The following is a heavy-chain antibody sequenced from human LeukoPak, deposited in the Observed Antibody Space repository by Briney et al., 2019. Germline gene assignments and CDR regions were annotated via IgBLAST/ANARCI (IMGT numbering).Heavy chain of an antibody. D-gene: IGHD6-19*01. Sequence: SETLSLTCAVSGGSISNGAYSWGWIRQPPGKDLEWIAYIYYSGVTYYKPSPKSRVIISLDTSKNQFSLNLNSVTAADTAVYYCARQSSSGLDYWGQGTLVTVSS. V-gene: IGHV4-30-2*03. CDR3: ARQSSSGLDY. J-gene: IGHJ4*02. CDR1: GGSISNGAYS. CDR2: IYYSGVT.